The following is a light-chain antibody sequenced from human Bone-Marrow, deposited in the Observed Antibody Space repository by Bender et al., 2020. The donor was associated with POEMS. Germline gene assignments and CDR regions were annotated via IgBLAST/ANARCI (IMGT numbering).Light chain of an antibody. J-gene: IGLJ2*01. V-gene: IGLV2-11*01. CDR3: CSHEGIHALI. CDR2: DVN. CDR1: SSDVGTHKY. Sequence: QSALTQPRSVSGSPGQSVTISCSETSSDVGTHKYVSWYQQHPGKAPKLIIFDVNKRPSGVPARFSGSKSGNTASLTISGLQVEDEADYYCCSHEGIHALIFGGGTYLTVL.